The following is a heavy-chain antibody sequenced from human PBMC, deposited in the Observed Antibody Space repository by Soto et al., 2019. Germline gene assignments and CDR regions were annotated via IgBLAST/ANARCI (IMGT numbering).Heavy chain of an antibody. Sequence: GGSLRLSCAASGFIFSDYYIDWVRQAPGKGLEWVGRSKNKANNDTSEYAASVKGRFIISRDESKNSLYLQMNSLKTEDTAVYYCTGVDFYGSGANDYWGRGILVPVS. V-gene: IGHV3-72*01. J-gene: IGHJ4*02. CDR1: GFIFSDYY. D-gene: IGHD3-10*01. CDR3: TGVDFYGSGANDY. CDR2: SKNKANNDTS.